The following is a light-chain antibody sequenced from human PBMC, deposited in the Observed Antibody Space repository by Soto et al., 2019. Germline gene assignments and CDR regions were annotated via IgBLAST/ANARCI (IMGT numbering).Light chain of an antibody. CDR2: WAS. CDR3: QQYYSTPYT. V-gene: IGKV4-1*01. J-gene: IGKJ2*01. Sequence: DIVMTQSPDSLAVSLGERATINCKSSQSVLHSSDSKHYLAWYQQKAGQPPKLLIYWASTRESGVPGRFSGRGSGTDFTLTISSLQAEDVAVYYCQQYYSTPYTFGQGTKLEIK. CDR1: QSVLHSSDSKHY.